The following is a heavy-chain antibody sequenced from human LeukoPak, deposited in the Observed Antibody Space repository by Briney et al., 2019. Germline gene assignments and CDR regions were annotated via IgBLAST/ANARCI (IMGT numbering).Heavy chain of an antibody. J-gene: IGHJ4*02. CDR3: ARDRGGGFDLAFFDH. Sequence: SVKVSCKASGGTFSSYAISWVRQAPGQGLEWMGRIIPILGIANYAQKFQGRVTITADRSTNTAYMELDRLTSDDTAVYFCARDRGGGFDLAFFDHWGQGTLVTVSS. V-gene: IGHV1-69*04. CDR2: IIPILGIA. D-gene: IGHD5-12*01. CDR1: GGTFSSYA.